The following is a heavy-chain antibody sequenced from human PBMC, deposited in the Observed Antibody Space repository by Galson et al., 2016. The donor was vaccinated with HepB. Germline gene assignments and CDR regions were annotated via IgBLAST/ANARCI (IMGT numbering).Heavy chain of an antibody. J-gene: IGHJ3*02. CDR1: GFSFSTSGMC. CDR3: ARIQTYSSRWWGFDAFDI. CDR2: IDWDDDK. V-gene: IGHV2-70*01. Sequence: PALVKPTQTLTLTCTFSGFSFSTSGMCVSWIRQPPGKALEWLALIDWDDDKYYNTSLKTRLTISKDTSKNQVVLTMTNMDPVDTATYYCARIQTYSSRWWGFDAFDIWGQGTMVTVSS. D-gene: IGHD6-13*01.